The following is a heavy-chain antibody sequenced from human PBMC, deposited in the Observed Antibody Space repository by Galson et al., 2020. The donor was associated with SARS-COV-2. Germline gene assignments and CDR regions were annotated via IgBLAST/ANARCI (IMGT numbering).Heavy chain of an antibody. CDR3: SSVLAT. V-gene: IGHV3-74*01. Sequence: GESLKISCEASGFTFSTYWMHWVRQSPGRGLVWVARINGDGSATNYADSVKGRFTISRDNAKNTLYLQMDSLRADDTAFYYCSSVLATWCQGTLVTVS. J-gene: IGHJ5*02. CDR2: INGDGSAT. CDR1: GFTFSTYW.